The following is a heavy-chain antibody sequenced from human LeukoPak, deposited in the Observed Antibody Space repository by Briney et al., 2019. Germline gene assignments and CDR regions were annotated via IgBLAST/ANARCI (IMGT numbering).Heavy chain of an antibody. J-gene: IGHJ3*02. CDR2: INPNSGGT. V-gene: IGHV1-2*02. D-gene: IGHD3-22*01. CDR1: GYTFTGYY. Sequence: ASVTVSCKAPGYTFTGYYMHWVRQAPGQGLEWMGWINPNSGGTNYAQKFQGRVTMTRDTSISTAYMELSRLRSDDTAVYYCARGASSGALDAFDIWGQGTMVTVSS. CDR3: ARGASSGALDAFDI.